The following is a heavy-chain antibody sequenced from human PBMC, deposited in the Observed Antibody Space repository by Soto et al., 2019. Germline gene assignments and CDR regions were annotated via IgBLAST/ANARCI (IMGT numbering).Heavy chain of an antibody. J-gene: IGHJ5*02. CDR1: GDSISSENYY. V-gene: IGHV4-30-4*01. D-gene: IGHD3-10*01. Sequence: QLQLQESGPGLANPSQTLSLTCTVSGDSISSENYYWNWIRQPPGKGPEWIGNISNSGTTDNNPTLKSRGMISIDTYKNQSSLKLNSVTAADLAVYYCAREGVVPPLDWLDPWGQGTLVIVSS. CDR2: ISNSGTT. CDR3: AREGVVPPLDWLDP.